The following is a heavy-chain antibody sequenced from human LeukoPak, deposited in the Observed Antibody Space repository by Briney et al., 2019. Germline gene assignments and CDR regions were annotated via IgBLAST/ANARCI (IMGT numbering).Heavy chain of an antibody. D-gene: IGHD2-2*01. CDR1: GGSISSSNW. V-gene: IGHV4-4*02. J-gene: IGHJ5*02. Sequence: SETLSLTCAVSGGSISSSNWWSWVRQPPGKGLEWIGEIYHSGSTNYSPSLKSRVTISVDKSKNQFSLKLSSVTAADTAVYYCARHLGFCSSSSCYSWFGPWGRGTLVTVSS. CDR2: IYHSGST. CDR3: ARHLGFCSSSSCYSWFGP.